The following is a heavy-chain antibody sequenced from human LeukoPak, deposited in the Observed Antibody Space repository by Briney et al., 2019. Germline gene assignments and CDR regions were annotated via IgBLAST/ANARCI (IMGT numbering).Heavy chain of an antibody. CDR1: GYTFTSYY. J-gene: IGHJ4*02. CDR2: INSTGGST. CDR3: ARGYNWNTKPGDY. Sequence: ASVKVSCKASGYTFTSYYMHWVRQAPGQGLEWMGLINSTGGSTGYAQKFQGRVTMTTDTSTSTAYMELRSLRSDDTAVYYCARGYNWNTKPGDYWGQGTLVTVSS. D-gene: IGHD1-1*01. V-gene: IGHV1-46*01.